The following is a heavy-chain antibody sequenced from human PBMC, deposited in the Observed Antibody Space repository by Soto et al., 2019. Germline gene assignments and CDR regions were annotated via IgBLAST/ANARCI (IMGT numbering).Heavy chain of an antibody. CDR3: AKDPSQLELAYGMDV. D-gene: IGHD1-1*01. CDR1: GFTFSSYA. CDR2: ISGSGGST. J-gene: IGHJ6*02. V-gene: IGHV3-23*01. Sequence: LRLSCAASGFTFSSYAMSWVRQAPGKGLEWVSAISGSGGSTYYADSVKGRFTISRDNSKNTLYLQMSSLRAEDTAVYYCAKDPSQLELAYGMDVWGQGTTVTVSS.